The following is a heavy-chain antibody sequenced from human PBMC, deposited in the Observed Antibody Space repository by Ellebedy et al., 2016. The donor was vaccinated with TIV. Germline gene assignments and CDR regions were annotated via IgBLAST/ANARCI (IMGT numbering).Heavy chain of an antibody. CDR1: GGSISSYY. CDR3: ARTGAVAGELDY. D-gene: IGHD6-19*01. V-gene: IGHV4-59*08. CDR2: IYYSGST. J-gene: IGHJ4*02. Sequence: MPSETLSLTCTVSGGSISSYYWSWIRQPPGKGLEWIGYIYYSGSTNYNPSLKSRVTISVDTSKNQFSLKLSSVTAADTAVYYCARTGAVAGELDYWGQGTLVTVSS.